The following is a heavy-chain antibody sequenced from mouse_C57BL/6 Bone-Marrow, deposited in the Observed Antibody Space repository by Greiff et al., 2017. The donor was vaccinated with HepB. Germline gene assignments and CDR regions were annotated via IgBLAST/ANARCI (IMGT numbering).Heavy chain of an antibody. CDR1: GFTFSSYG. V-gene: IGHV5-6*01. CDR3: ARPLPYAMDY. Sequence: EVHLVESGGDLVKPGGSLKLFCAASGFTFSSYGMSWVRPTPDKRLEWVATISSGGSYIYYPDSVQGRFTISRDNAKNTLYLQMSSLKSEDTAMYYCARPLPYAMDYWGQGTSVTVSS. J-gene: IGHJ4*01. CDR2: ISSGGSYI.